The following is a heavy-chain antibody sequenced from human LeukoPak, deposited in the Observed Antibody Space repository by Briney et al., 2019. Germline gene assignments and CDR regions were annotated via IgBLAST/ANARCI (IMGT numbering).Heavy chain of an antibody. CDR2: IYPGDSDT. CDR1: GYSFTSYW. Sequence: GESLKISCKGSGYSFTSYWIGWVRQMPGKGLEWMGIIYPGDSDTRYSPSFQGQVTISADKSISTAYLQWSSLKASDTAMYYCTTYYYDSSGYYSDAFDIWGQGTMVTVSS. CDR3: TTYYYDSSGYYSDAFDI. J-gene: IGHJ3*02. D-gene: IGHD3-22*01. V-gene: IGHV5-51*01.